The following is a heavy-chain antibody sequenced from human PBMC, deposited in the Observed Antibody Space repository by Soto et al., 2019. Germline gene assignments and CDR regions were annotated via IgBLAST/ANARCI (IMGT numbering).Heavy chain of an antibody. Sequence: SETLSLTCTASAGSIPNSGFYWGWVRQLPGKGLEWIGYIYYSGSAYYNPSLRSRVSMSIDTFQHRFSLNLTSVTAADTAVYYCARGECGYFDSWGQGKLVT. D-gene: IGHD3-22*01. CDR1: AGSIPNSGFY. CDR3: ARGECGYFDS. V-gene: IGHV4-31*03. CDR2: IYYSGSA. J-gene: IGHJ4*02.